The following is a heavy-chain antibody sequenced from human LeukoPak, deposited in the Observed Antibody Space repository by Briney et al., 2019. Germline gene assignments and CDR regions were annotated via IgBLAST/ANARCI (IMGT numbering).Heavy chain of an antibody. Sequence: SETLSLTCTVSGGSISSGGYYWSWIRQHPGKGVEGIGYIYYSGSTYYNPSLKRRVTISVDTSKNQFSLNLSSVTAADTAVYYCARDSGNNWFDPWGQGTLATVSS. CDR3: ARDSGNNWFDP. J-gene: IGHJ5*02. D-gene: IGHD1-26*01. CDR2: IYYSGST. CDR1: GGSISSGGYY. V-gene: IGHV4-31*03.